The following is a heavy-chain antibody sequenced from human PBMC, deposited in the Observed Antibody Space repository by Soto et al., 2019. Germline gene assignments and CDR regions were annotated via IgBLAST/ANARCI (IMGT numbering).Heavy chain of an antibody. Sequence: QVQLQESGPGLVKPSETLSLTCTVSGGSISSYYWSWIRQPPGKGLEWIGYIYYSGSTNYNPSLKSRVTISVDTSNSHFSLKLSSVTAADTAVYYCARRWGAAFDYWGQGTLVTVSS. J-gene: IGHJ4*02. CDR3: ARRWGAAFDY. CDR2: IYYSGST. D-gene: IGHD1-26*01. CDR1: GGSISSYY. V-gene: IGHV4-59*08.